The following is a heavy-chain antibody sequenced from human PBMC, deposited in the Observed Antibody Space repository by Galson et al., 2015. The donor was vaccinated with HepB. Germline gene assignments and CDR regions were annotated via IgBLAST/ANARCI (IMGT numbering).Heavy chain of an antibody. V-gene: IGHV3-21*01. CDR1: GFTFSSYT. CDR2: ISSSCTYI. D-gene: IGHD1-26*01. Sequence: SLRLSCAASGFTFSSYTMNWVRQAPGKGLEWVSSISSSCTYIYYAASVKGRFTISRDNAKNSLYLQMSSLRAEDTAVYYCARGEIRSYHGADCWGQGTLVTVSS. J-gene: IGHJ4*02. CDR3: ARGEIRSYHGADC.